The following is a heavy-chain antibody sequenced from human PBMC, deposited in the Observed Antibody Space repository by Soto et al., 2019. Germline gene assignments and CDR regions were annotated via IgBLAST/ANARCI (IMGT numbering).Heavy chain of an antibody. V-gene: IGHV1-69*13. D-gene: IGHD2-15*01. J-gene: IGHJ5*02. CDR1: GGTFSSYA. CDR2: IIPIFGTA. CDR3: ARGVCSGGSCYHNWFDP. Sequence: SVKVSCKASGGTFSSYAISWVRQAPGQGLEWMGGIIPIFGTANYAQKFQGRVTITADESTSTAYMELSSLRSEDTAVYYCARGVCSGGSCYHNWFDPWGQGTLVTAPQ.